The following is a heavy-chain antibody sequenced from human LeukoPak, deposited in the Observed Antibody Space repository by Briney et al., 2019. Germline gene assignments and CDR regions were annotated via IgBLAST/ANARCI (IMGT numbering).Heavy chain of an antibody. V-gene: IGHV3-23*01. CDR2: ISGSGGST. Sequence: GGSLRLSCAASGFTFSSYSMNWVRQAPGKGLEWVSAISGSGGSTYYADSVKGRFTISRDNSKNTLYLQMNSLRAEDTAVYYCAKDKRDGSGSYYPSRGAFDIWGQGTMVTVSS. D-gene: IGHD3-10*01. CDR3: AKDKRDGSGSYYPSRGAFDI. CDR1: GFTFSSYS. J-gene: IGHJ3*02.